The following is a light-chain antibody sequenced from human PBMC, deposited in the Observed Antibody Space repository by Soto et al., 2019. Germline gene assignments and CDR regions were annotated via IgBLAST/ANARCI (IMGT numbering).Light chain of an antibody. J-gene: IGKJ1*01. Sequence: EIVLTQSPGTLSLSPGDRATLSCRAGQSVSSNYLAWYQQNPGQAPRLLIYAASIRAPGIPDRFSGSGSGTDXXXTXRRLEPEDFAMYFCHQYGSSPRTFGQGTKVEIK. CDR2: AAS. CDR1: QSVSSNY. CDR3: HQYGSSPRT. V-gene: IGKV3-20*01.